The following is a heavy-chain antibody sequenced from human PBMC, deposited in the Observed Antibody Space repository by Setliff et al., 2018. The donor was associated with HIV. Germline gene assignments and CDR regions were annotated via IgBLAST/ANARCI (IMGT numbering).Heavy chain of an antibody. Sequence: SETLSLTCTVSGGSISSGSYYWSWIRQPAGKGLEWIAWISDSGTTNYNPSLKSRVTLSVDTSKNQFSLKLSSVTAADTAVYYCAKNLYSSRWSPLDYWGQGTLVTVSS. CDR2: ISDSGTT. V-gene: IGHV4-61*02. CDR1: GGSISSGSYY. J-gene: IGHJ4*02. D-gene: IGHD6-13*01. CDR3: AKNLYSSRWSPLDY.